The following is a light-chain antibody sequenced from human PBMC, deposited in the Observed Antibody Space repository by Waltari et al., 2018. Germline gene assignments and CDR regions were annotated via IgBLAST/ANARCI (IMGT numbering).Light chain of an antibody. Sequence: QSALTQPASVSGSPGQSITVSCTGTSSDIGDSDFVSWYQQRPGVAPKLIIFDVTNRPSPISDLFPGSKSGNTASLTISGLQAEDEADYYCSSFTTTKTLLFGTGTKVTVL. CDR3: SSFTTTKTLL. J-gene: IGLJ1*01. V-gene: IGLV2-14*03. CDR2: DVT. CDR1: SSDIGDSDF.